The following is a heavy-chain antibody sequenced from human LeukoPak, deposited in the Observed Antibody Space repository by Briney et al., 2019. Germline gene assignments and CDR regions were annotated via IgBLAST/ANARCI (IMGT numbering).Heavy chain of an antibody. CDR1: GYTLTELS. Sequence: ASVKVSCKVSGYTLTELSMHWVRQAPGKGLEWMGGFDPGDGETIYAEKFQGGVTVTEDTSTDTAYMELSSLRSEDMAIYYCAKAYYDILTGSRDWYFDLWGRGTLVTVSS. D-gene: IGHD3-9*01. J-gene: IGHJ2*01. V-gene: IGHV1-24*01. CDR2: FDPGDGET. CDR3: AKAYYDILTGSRDWYFDL.